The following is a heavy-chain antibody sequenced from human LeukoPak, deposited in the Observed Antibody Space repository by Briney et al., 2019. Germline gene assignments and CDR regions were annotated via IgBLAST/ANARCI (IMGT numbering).Heavy chain of an antibody. J-gene: IGHJ5*02. CDR3: AKVGLVGPINWFDP. CDR1: GFTSSSYW. CDR2: IKQDGSEK. D-gene: IGHD6-19*01. Sequence: GGSLRLSCAASGFTSSSYWMSWVRQAPGKGLEWVANIKQDGSEKYYVDSVKGRFTISRDNAKNSLYLQMNSLRAEDTAVYYCAKVGLVGPINWFDPWGQGTLVTVSS. V-gene: IGHV3-7*03.